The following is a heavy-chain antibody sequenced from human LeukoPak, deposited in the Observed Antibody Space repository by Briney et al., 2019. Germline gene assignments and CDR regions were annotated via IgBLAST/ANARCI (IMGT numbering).Heavy chain of an antibody. CDR2: INSDGTST. Sequence: GGSLRLSCAASGFTFSSYAMSWVRQAPGKGLEWVSRINSDGTSTMYADSVKGRFTISRDNAKNMLYMQMNSLRDEDTAVYYCARRVDATRWFDPWGQGTLVTVSS. J-gene: IGHJ5*02. CDR1: GFTFSSYA. D-gene: IGHD2-15*01. CDR3: ARRVDATRWFDP. V-gene: IGHV3-74*03.